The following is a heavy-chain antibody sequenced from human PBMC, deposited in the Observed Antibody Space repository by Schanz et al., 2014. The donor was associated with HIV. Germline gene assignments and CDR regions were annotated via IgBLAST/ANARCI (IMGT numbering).Heavy chain of an antibody. CDR1: GFTFTTYG. CDR3: ANEEVPNDY. CDR2: IWYDGSNK. Sequence: VQLVESGGGLVQPGGSLRLSCAASGFTFTTYGMHWVRQAPGKGLEWVAVIWYDGSNKYYADSVKGRFTISRDNSKNTLYLQMNSLRVEDTAVYYCANEEVPNDYWGQGTLVTVSS. V-gene: IGHV3-33*06. J-gene: IGHJ4*02.